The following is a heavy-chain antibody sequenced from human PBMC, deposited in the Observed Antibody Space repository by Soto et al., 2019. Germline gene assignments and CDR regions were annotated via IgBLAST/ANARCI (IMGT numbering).Heavy chain of an antibody. CDR1: GVSISSYY. Sequence: NLALTGTVSGVSISSYYWSWIRQPAVKGLEWIGRIYTSGSTNYNPSLKSRVTMSVDTSKNQFSLKLSSVTAADTAVYYCAGDYYGSGSYFYYYYYGMDVWGQGTTVTVSS. CDR3: AGDYYGSGSYFYYYYYGMDV. V-gene: IGHV4-4*07. CDR2: IYTSGST. J-gene: IGHJ6*02. D-gene: IGHD3-10*01.